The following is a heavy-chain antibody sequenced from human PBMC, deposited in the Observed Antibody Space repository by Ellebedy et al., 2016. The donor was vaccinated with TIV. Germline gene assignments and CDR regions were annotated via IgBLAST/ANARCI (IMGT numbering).Heavy chain of an antibody. CDR3: ARATAGLDV. J-gene: IGHJ6*02. Sequence: GESLKISCAASGFTFTTFVMNWVRQAPGKGLEWVSAIGGGGTTFYSDSVKGRFTISRDNSKNTVYMHMNSLGAGDTAMYYCARATAGLDVWGQGTTVSVSS. V-gene: IGHV3-23*01. CDR2: IGGGGTT. CDR1: GFTFTTFV.